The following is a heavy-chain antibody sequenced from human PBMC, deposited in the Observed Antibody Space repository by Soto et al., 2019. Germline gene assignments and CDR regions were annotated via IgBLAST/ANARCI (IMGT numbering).Heavy chain of an antibody. V-gene: IGHV1-18*04. D-gene: IGHD4-17*01. CDR1: GYSLTMYS. Sequence: ASVKVSCKASGYSLTMYSISWVRQAPGQGLEWMGWISGCKGKRNYVEKFQGRVTMTTDTSTSTAYMDLKSLRSDDTAVYYCARRYGDPSSSTGFDFWGQGTLVTVSS. J-gene: IGHJ4*02. CDR3: ARRYGDPSSSTGFDF. CDR2: ISGCKGKR.